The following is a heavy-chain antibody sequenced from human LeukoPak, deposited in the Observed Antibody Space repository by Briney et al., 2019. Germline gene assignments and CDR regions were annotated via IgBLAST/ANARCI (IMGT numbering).Heavy chain of an antibody. CDR1: GGTFSSYA. V-gene: IGHV1-69*01. Sequence: SVQVSCKASGGTFSSYAISWVRQAPGQGLEWMGGIIPIFGTANYAQKFQGRVTITADESTSTAYMELSSLRSEDTAVYYCARDPGYCSSTSCYAFDYWGQGPLVTVSS. CDR3: ARDPGYCSSTSCYAFDY. J-gene: IGHJ4*02. D-gene: IGHD2-2*01. CDR2: IIPIFGTA.